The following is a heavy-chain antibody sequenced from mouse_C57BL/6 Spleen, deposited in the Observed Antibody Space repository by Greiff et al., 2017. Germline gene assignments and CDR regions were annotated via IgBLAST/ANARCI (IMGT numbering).Heavy chain of an antibody. J-gene: IGHJ3*01. CDR1: GYTFTSYW. V-gene: IGHV1-69*01. Sequence: QVQLQQPGAELVMPGASVKLSCKASGYTFTSYWMHWVKQRPGQGLEWIGEIDPSDSYTNYNQKFKGKSTLTVDKSSSTAYMQLSSLTSGDSAVYYCARGGGTPGFAYWGQGTLVTVSA. CDR3: ARGGGTPGFAY. CDR2: IDPSDSYT. D-gene: IGHD3-3*01.